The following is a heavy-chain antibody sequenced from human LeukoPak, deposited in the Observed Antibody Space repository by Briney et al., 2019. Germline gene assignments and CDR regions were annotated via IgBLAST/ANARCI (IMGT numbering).Heavy chain of an antibody. D-gene: IGHD1-26*01. Sequence: SETLSLTCTVSGYSISSGYYWGWIRQPPGKGLEWIGSTYDSGSTYYNPPLKSRVTISVDTSKNQFSLKLTSVTAADTAVYYCARDDRYSGSYEDWGLGTLVTVSS. CDR1: GYSISSGYY. CDR3: ARDDRYSGSYED. J-gene: IGHJ4*02. V-gene: IGHV4-38-2*02. CDR2: TYDSGST.